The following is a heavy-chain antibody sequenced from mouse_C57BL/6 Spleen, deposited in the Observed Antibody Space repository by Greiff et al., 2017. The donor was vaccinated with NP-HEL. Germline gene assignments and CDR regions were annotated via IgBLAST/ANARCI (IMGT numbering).Heavy chain of an antibody. V-gene: IGHV1-82*01. Sequence: VQLQQSGPELVKPGASVKISCKASGYAFSSSWMNWVKQRPGKGLEWIGRIYPGDGDTNYNGKFKGRATLTADKSSSTAYMQLSILTSEDSAVYFGARDCSSPYYFDYWGQGTTLTVSS. J-gene: IGHJ2*01. CDR2: IYPGDGDT. D-gene: IGHD1-1*01. CDR1: GYAFSSSW. CDR3: ARDCSSPYYFDY.